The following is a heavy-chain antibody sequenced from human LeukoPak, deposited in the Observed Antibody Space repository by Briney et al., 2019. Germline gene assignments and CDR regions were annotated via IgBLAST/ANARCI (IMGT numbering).Heavy chain of an antibody. Sequence: GGSLRLSCAASGFIFSSYGMHWVRQAPGKGLEWVAFIRYDGSSKYYADSVKGRFTISRDNSKNTLYLQMNSLRAEDTAVYYCAKDPTYSGSYVDWGQGTLVTVSS. CDR2: IRYDGSSK. CDR1: GFIFSSYG. J-gene: IGHJ4*02. CDR3: AKDPTYSGSYVD. D-gene: IGHD1-26*01. V-gene: IGHV3-30*02.